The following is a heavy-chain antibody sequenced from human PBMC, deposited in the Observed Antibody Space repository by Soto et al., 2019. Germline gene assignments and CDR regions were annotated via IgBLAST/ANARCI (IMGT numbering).Heavy chain of an antibody. CDR1: GGTFSSYT. V-gene: IGHV1-69*02. CDR2: IIPILGIA. D-gene: IGHD4-17*01. CDR3: ASRPYGAQDYYGMDV. J-gene: IGHJ6*02. Sequence: QVQLVQSGAEVKKPGSSVKVSCKASGGTFSSYTISWVRQAPGHGLEWMGRIIPILGIANYAQQFQGRVTITADKSTSTAYMERSRLRSEDTAVYYWASRPYGAQDYYGMDVWGQGTTVTVSS.